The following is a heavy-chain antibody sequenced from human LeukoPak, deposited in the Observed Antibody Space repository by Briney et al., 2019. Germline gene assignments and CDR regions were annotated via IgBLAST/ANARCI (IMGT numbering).Heavy chain of an antibody. Sequence: GGSLRLSCAASGFTFSDYSMNWVRQAPGKGLECVSYINSSSSTVYYADSVKGRFTISRDNSKNTLYLQMNSLRTEDTAVYYCAKAEGYDILTGLDYWGQGTLVTVSS. D-gene: IGHD3-9*01. CDR1: GFTFSDYS. CDR3: AKAEGYDILTGLDY. J-gene: IGHJ4*02. V-gene: IGHV3-48*01. CDR2: INSSSSTV.